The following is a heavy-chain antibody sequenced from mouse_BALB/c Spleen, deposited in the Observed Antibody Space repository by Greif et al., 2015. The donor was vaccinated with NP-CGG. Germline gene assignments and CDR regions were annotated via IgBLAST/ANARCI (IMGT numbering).Heavy chain of an antibody. CDR3: ARGYYDYDWFAY. J-gene: IGHJ3*01. Sequence: VQLQQSGAELVKPGASVKLSCKASGYTFTSYWMHWVKQRPGQGLEWIGEINPSNGRTNYNEKFKSKATLTVDKSSSTAYVQLSSLTSEDSAVYYCARGYYDYDWFAYWGQGTLVTVSA. D-gene: IGHD2-4*01. CDR1: GYTFTSYW. V-gene: IGHV1S81*02. CDR2: INPSNGRT.